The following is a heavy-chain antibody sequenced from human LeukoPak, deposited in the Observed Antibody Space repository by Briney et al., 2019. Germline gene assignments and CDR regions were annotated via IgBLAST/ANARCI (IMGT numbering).Heavy chain of an antibody. D-gene: IGHD6-19*01. CDR1: GFTFSSHA. V-gene: IGHV3-23*01. J-gene: IGHJ4*02. CDR2: ISGSGGST. Sequence: GGSLRLSCAASGFTFSSHAMSWVRQAPGKGLEWVSAISGSGGSTFFADSVKGRFTISRDNSKNTLYLQMNSLRAEDTAIYYCAKEPLISSGWYSFEHWGQGTLVTVSS. CDR3: AKEPLISSGWYSFEH.